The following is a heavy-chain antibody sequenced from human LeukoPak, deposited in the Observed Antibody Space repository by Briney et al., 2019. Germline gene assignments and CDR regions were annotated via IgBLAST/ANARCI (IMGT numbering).Heavy chain of an antibody. D-gene: IGHD2-2*01. CDR2: IQYTGSNT. CDR1: GFTFSNYA. Sequence: GGSLRLSSVASGFTFSNYAMHWVRQAPGKGLEWVAFIQYTGSNTYYADSVKGRFTISRDNSKNTLYLLLNSLRTEDTAVYYCAKAYCASTTCYGGGKIDYWGQGTLVTVSS. CDR3: AKAYCASTTCYGGGKIDY. J-gene: IGHJ4*02. V-gene: IGHV3-30*02.